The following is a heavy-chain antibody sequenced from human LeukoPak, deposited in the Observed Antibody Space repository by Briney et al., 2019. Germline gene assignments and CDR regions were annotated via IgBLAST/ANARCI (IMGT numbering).Heavy chain of an antibody. CDR1: GFTFSDYY. CDR3: AKGSRGSCSGTYCYPFDY. J-gene: IGHJ4*02. V-gene: IGHV3-11*01. Sequence: GGSLRLSCAASGFTFSDYYMSWIRQAPGKGLEWVSYISSSGSTTYYADSVKGRFTISRDNSKNTLYLQMNRLRAEDTAVYYCAKGSRGSCSGTYCYPFDYWGQGTLVTVSS. D-gene: IGHD2-15*01. CDR2: ISSSGSTT.